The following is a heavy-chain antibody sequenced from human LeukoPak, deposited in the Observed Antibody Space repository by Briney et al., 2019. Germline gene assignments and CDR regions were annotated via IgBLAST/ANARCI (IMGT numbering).Heavy chain of an antibody. CDR1: GFTFSTYA. J-gene: IGHJ4*02. CDR2: ISSSGSTI. Sequence: GGSLRLSCAASGFTFSTYAMSWVRQAPGKGLEWVSYISSSGSTIYYADSVKGRFTISRDNAKNSLYLQMNSLRAEDTAVYYCARGQGAADWNYWGQGTLVTVSS. V-gene: IGHV3-48*04. D-gene: IGHD6-13*01. CDR3: ARGQGAADWNY.